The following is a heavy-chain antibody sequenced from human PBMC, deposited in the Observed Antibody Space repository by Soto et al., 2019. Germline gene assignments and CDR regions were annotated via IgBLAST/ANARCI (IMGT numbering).Heavy chain of an antibody. CDR1: GCIFNDHY. Sequence: GGALILSWVASGCIFNDHYMDWVLQAPGMGPEWVARIRNRVNSYTTEYAASVKGRFTISRDDSKNSLYLQMDSLKIEDTAVYYCARNYHYNSRYCIDFWGQGTLVTVSS. D-gene: IGHD3-22*01. J-gene: IGHJ4*02. V-gene: IGHV3-72*01. CDR2: IRNRVNSYTT. CDR3: ARNYHYNSRYCIDF.